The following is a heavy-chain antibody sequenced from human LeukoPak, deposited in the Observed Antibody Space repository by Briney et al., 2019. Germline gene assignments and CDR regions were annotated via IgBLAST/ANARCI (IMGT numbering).Heavy chain of an antibody. J-gene: IGHJ4*02. CDR2: ISSSSSPI. Sequence: GGSLRLSCTASGFTFSSYSMNWVRQAPGKGLEWVSYISSSSSPIYYADSVKGRFTISRDNAKNSLYLQMNSLRDEDTAVYYCARSILGDPHYFDYWGQGTLVTVSS. CDR3: ARSILGDPHYFDY. CDR1: GFTFSSYS. V-gene: IGHV3-48*02. D-gene: IGHD4-17*01.